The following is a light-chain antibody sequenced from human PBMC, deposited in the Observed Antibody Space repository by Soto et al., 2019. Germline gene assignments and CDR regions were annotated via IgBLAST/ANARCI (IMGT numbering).Light chain of an antibody. CDR1: QSVSSN. CDR3: QQYYDWPRGLT. CDR2: GAS. Sequence: EIVMTHSPATLSVSPGERATLSCRASQSVSSNLAWYQQKPGQAPRLLIYGASTRDTGISARFSGSGSGTEFTLTISSLQAEDFAVYYCQQYYDWPRGLTFGGGTKVEIK. J-gene: IGKJ4*01. V-gene: IGKV3-15*01.